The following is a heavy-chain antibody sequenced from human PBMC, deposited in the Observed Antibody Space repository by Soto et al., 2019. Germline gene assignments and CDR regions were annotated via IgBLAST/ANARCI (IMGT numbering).Heavy chain of an antibody. CDR3: AREFLYCSGDDCFSDAFDT. CDR1: EFTFSNYW. V-gene: IGHV3-74*01. J-gene: IGHJ3*02. Sequence: GGSLRLSCAASEFTFSNYWMHWVRQAPGKGLVWVSRIDSDGGATTYADSLKGRFTISRDNAKNMLFLQMNSLRPDDTGVYYCAREFLYCSGDDCFSDAFDTWGQGTLVTVSS. CDR2: IDSDGGAT. D-gene: IGHD2-21*02.